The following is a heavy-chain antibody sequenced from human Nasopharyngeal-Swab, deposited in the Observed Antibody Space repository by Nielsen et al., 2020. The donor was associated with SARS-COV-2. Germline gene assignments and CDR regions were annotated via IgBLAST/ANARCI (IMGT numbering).Heavy chain of an antibody. D-gene: IGHD6-19*01. CDR1: GFTFNGHT. V-gene: IGHV3-9*01. CDR3: TKEGAVADMYYFDS. CDR2: ISWNSATI. Sequence: SLKISCAASGFTFNGHTMHWVRQAPGKGLEWVSDISWNSATIGYADSVKGRFTISRDNAKNSVFLQLNSLRPEDTAVYYCTKEGAVADMYYFDSWGQGTLVTVSS. J-gene: IGHJ4*02.